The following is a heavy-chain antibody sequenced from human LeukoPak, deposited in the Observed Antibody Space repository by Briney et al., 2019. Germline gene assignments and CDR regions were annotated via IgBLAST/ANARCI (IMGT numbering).Heavy chain of an antibody. Sequence: GGSLRLSCAASGFTFSSYWMSWVRQAPGKGLEWVANIKQDGSEKYYVDSVKGRFTISRDNAKNSLYLQMNSLRAEDMALYYCAKAPSLGWFDYWGQGTLVTVSS. J-gene: IGHJ4*02. CDR3: AKAPSLGWFDY. V-gene: IGHV3-7*03. D-gene: IGHD6-19*01. CDR1: GFTFSSYW. CDR2: IKQDGSEK.